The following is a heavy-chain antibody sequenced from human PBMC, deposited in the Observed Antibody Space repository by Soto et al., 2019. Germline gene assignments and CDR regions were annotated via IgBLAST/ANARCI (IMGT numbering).Heavy chain of an antibody. CDR1: GFTFSTYG. J-gene: IGHJ4*02. CDR2: ILHDGINK. V-gene: IGHV3-30*18. CDR3: AKDLIPYNYGPGPFDQ. D-gene: IGHD3-10*01. Sequence: GGSLRLSCAASGFTFSTYGMHWVRQAPGKGLEWVADILHDGINKYYVDSVKGRFTISRDNSKNTSYLQMNSLRPEDTAVYYCAKDLIPYNYGPGPFDQWGQGTLVTVSS.